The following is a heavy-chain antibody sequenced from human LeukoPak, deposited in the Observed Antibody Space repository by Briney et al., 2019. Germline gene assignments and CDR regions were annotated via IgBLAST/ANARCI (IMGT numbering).Heavy chain of an antibody. CDR2: IYHSGST. D-gene: IGHD4-23*01. CDR3: ARDTFNSGPTDY. V-gene: IGHV4-30-2*01. CDR1: GGSISSSSYY. Sequence: SETLSLTCTVSGGSISSSSYYWGWIRQPPGQGLEWIGYIYHSGSTYYNPSLKSRVTISVDRSKTPFSLKLSSVTAADTAVYYCARDTFNSGPTDYWGQGTLVTVSS. J-gene: IGHJ4*02.